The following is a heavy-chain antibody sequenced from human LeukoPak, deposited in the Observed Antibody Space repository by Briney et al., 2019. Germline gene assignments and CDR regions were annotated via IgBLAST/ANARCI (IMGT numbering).Heavy chain of an antibody. J-gene: IGHJ3*02. V-gene: IGHV4-59*01. Sequence: SGTLSLTCTVAGGSISSYYWSWIRQPPGKGLEWIGYIYYSGSTNYNPSLKSRVTISVDTSKNQFSLKLSSVTAADTAVYYCAREKTTVTTNASDICGQGTMVTVSS. D-gene: IGHD4-17*01. CDR3: AREKTTVTTNASDI. CDR1: GGSISSYY. CDR2: IYYSGST.